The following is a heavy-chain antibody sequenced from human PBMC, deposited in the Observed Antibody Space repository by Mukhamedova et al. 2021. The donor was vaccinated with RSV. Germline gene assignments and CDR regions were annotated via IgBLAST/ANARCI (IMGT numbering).Heavy chain of an antibody. V-gene: IGHV4-39*01. D-gene: IGHD2-15*01. Sequence: GGTTYYNPSLRSRVTISVDTSKNQFSLKMTSVTAADTAVYYCARNKGHCDGGSCFSYDYWGQGILVTVSS. CDR2: GGTT. J-gene: IGHJ4*02. CDR3: ARNKGHCDGGSCFSYDY.